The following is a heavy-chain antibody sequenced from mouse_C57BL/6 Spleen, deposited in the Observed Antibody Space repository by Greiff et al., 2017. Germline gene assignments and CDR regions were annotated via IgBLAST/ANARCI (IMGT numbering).Heavy chain of an antibody. D-gene: IGHD1-1*01. Sequence: EVQLVESGPGLAKPSQTLSLTCSVTGYSITSDYWNWIRKFPGNKLEYMGYISYSGSTYYNPSHNSRISITLDTSKNQYDLQLDSVTTEDTATYYCSRYYGSSYGYFDVWGTGTTVTVSS. CDR2: ISYSGST. J-gene: IGHJ1*03. CDR3: SRYYGSSYGYFDV. V-gene: IGHV3-8*01. CDR1: GYSITSDY.